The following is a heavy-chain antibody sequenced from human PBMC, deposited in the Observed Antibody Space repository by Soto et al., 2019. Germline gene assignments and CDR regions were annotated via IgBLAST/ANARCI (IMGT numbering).Heavy chain of an antibody. CDR1: GGSISSSSHY. CDR3: ARIYYDSVFDY. D-gene: IGHD3-22*01. Sequence: PSETLSLTCTVSGGSISSSSHYWGWIRQPPGKGLEWIGSIYYSGSTYYNPSLKSRVTISVDTSKNQFSLKLSSVTAADTAVYYCARIYYDSVFDYWGQGTLVTVSS. J-gene: IGHJ4*02. CDR2: IYYSGST. V-gene: IGHV4-39*01.